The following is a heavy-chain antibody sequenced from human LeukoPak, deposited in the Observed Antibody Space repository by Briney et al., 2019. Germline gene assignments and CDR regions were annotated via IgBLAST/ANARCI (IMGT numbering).Heavy chain of an antibody. CDR2: IYTSGNT. V-gene: IGHV4-4*09. CDR3: ARQSCSSTACWNLIDY. J-gene: IGHJ4*02. D-gene: IGHD2-2*01. CDR1: GGSISGYY. Sequence: PSETLSLTCTVSGGSISGYYWSWIRQPPGKGLEWIGYIYTSGNTNFNPSLKSRVTISVDTSKNQFSLKLSSVTAADTAVYYCARQSCSSTACWNLIDYWGQGTLVTVSS.